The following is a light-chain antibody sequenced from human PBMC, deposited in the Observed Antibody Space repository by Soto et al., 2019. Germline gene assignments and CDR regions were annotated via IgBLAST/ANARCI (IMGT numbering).Light chain of an antibody. J-gene: IGKJ4*01. CDR2: DAS. CDR3: PPCTNWPLT. V-gene: IGKV3-15*01. Sequence: EIVMTQSPATLSVSPGEEATLSCKASQNVYNNLAWYQQRPGQPPGLLIYDASTRATGISARFSGSGYGTEFTLTIRSMQSEAFAVYFSPPCTNWPLTFAGGPKV. CDR1: QNVYNN.